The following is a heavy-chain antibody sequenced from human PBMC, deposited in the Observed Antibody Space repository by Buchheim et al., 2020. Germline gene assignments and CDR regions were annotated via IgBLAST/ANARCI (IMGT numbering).Heavy chain of an antibody. Sequence: QVQLVESGGGVVQPGRSLRLSCAASGFTFSSYGMHWVRQAPGKGLVGVAVISYDGSNKYYADSVKGRFTISRDNSKNTLYLQMNSLRAEDTAVYYCAKSQGVGASATDFDYWGQGTL. CDR3: AKSQGVGASATDFDY. CDR1: GFTFSSYG. CDR2: ISYDGSNK. D-gene: IGHD1-26*01. V-gene: IGHV3-30*18. J-gene: IGHJ4*02.